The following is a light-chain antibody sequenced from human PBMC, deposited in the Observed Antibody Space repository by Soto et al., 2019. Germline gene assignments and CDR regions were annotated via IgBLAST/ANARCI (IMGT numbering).Light chain of an antibody. CDR2: ENN. CDR1: SSNIGKNY. CDR3: GTWDSSLSGVI. V-gene: IGLV1-51*02. Sequence: QSVLTQPPSVSAAPGQKVTISCSGTSSNIGKNYVSWYQQLPGMAPKLLIYENNKRPSGIPDRFSGSNSGTSATLGITGLQTGDEADYFCGTWDSSLSGVIFAGGTKLTDL. J-gene: IGLJ2*01.